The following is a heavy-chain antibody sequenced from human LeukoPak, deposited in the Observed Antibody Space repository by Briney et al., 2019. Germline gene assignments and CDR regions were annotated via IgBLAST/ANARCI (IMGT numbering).Heavy chain of an antibody. CDR1: GDTFITYY. V-gene: IGHV1-24*01. CDR3: AFAVRGVIIEH. J-gene: IGHJ4*02. CDR2: FDPEDGET. D-gene: IGHD3-10*01. Sequence: ASVKDSCKASGDTFITYYMHWVRQAPGQGLEWMGGFDPEDGETIYAQKFQGRVTMTEDTSTDTAYMELSSLRSEDTAVYYCAFAVRGVIIEHWGQGTLVTVSS.